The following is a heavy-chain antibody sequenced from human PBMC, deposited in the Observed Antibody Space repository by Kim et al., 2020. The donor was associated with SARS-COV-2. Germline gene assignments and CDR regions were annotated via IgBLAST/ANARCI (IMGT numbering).Heavy chain of an antibody. J-gene: IGHJ4*02. Sequence: SETLSLTCTVSGGSIISTNYYGAWIRQSPGKGLEWIGSFYYTGPTYYNPSLRSRVTISLDMSKKQLSLNLTSVTAADTAVYYCARGDYSNFFDYWGQGSRVTV. D-gene: IGHD4-4*01. CDR1: GGSIISTNYY. CDR2: FYYTGPT. V-gene: IGHV4-39*07. CDR3: ARGDYSNFFDY.